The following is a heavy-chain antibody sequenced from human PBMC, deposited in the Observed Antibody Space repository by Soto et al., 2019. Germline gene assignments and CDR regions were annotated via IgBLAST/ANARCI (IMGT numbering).Heavy chain of an antibody. CDR3: ARGAFRQWLLDY. CDR2: INTDGSTT. D-gene: IGHD6-19*01. J-gene: IGHJ4*02. CDR1: GFTFSSHW. V-gene: IGHV3-74*01. Sequence: GGSLRLSCAASGFTFSSHWIHWVRQAPGKGLVWVSRINTDGSTTNYADSAKGRFTISRDNAKNTVYLQMNSLRAEDTAVYYCARGAFRQWLLDYWGQGTLVTVSS.